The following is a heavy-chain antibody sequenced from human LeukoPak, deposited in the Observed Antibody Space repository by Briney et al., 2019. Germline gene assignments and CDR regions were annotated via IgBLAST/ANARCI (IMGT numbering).Heavy chain of an antibody. D-gene: IGHD2-2*01. J-gene: IGHJ5*02. V-gene: IGHV4-34*01. CDR3: ARRRFCSSTSCYWNWFDP. Sequence: SETLSLTCAVYGGSFSGYYWSWIRQPPGKGLEWIGEINHSGSTNYNPSLKSRVTISVDTSKNQFSLKLSSVTAADTAVYYCARRRFCSSTSCYWNWFDPWGQGILVTVSS. CDR2: INHSGST. CDR1: GGSFSGYY.